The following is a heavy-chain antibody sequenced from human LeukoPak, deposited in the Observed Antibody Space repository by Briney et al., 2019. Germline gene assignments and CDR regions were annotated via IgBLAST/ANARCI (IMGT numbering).Heavy chain of an antibody. D-gene: IGHD5-24*01. CDR1: GFNFDDYA. J-gene: IGHJ2*01. V-gene: IGHV3-9*01. CDR2: INWKTGNG. CDR3: TRRAARWQFDL. Sequence: GGSLRLSCAVSGFNFDDYAMHWVRQAPGRGLEWVSGINWKTGNGIYADSVKGRFTISRDNAKNSLYLQMNSLRAGDTALYYCTRRAARWQFDLWGRGTLLTVSS.